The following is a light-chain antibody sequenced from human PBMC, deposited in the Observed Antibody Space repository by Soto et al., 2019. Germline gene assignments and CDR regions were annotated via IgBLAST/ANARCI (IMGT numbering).Light chain of an antibody. J-gene: IGLJ1*01. CDR3: SSYTSSSTRV. CDR1: SSDVGGYNY. CDR2: DVS. Sequence: QSALTQPASVSGSPGQSITISCTGTSSDVGGYNYVSWYQQHPGKAPKLMIYDVSNRPSGVSNPVSGSKSANTASLTISGLQAEDEADYYCSSYTSSSTRVFGTGTKLTVL. V-gene: IGLV2-14*01.